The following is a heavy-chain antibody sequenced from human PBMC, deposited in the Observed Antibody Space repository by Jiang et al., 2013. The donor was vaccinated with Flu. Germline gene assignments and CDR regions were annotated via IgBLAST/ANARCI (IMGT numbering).Heavy chain of an antibody. CDR3: ATDSGYDYHF. D-gene: IGHD5-12*01. Sequence: GAEVKKPGSSVKVSCKASGDTFSSYAINWVRQAPGQGLEWLGRIIPIFGTTKYAQKFQGSVTITADTSTSTAYMEVSSLRSEDTAVYYCATDSGYDYHFWGQGTLVTVSS. V-gene: IGHV1-69*06. J-gene: IGHJ4*02. CDR2: IIPIFGTT. CDR1: GDTFSSYA.